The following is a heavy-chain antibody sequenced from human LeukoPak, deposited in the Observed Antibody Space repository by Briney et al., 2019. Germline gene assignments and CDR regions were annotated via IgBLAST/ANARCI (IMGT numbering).Heavy chain of an antibody. V-gene: IGHV4-4*07. CDR3: ARDEVYCSSTSCYSKRDAFDI. D-gene: IGHD2-2*01. Sequence: SETLSLTCTVSGDSISSYYWSWIRQPAGKGLEWIGRIYTSGSTNYNPSLMSRVNMSVNTPMTQSSVKLSSVTAADTAVYYCARDEVYCSSTSCYSKRDAFDICGQGTMVTVSS. CDR2: IYTSGST. CDR1: GDSISSYY. J-gene: IGHJ3*02.